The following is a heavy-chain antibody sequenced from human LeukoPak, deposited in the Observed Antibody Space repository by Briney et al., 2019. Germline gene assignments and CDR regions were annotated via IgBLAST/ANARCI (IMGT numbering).Heavy chain of an antibody. V-gene: IGHV3-30*18. Sequence: PGGSLRLSCAASGFTFSSYGMHWVRQAPGKGLEGGAGISYDGRNDEYADSVKGRFTISTDNSKNTLYLQMNSLSAEDTAVYFCAKELQVAGTFDYWGQGPLVTVSS. CDR3: AKELQVAGTFDY. CDR2: ISYDGRND. CDR1: GFTFSSYG. J-gene: IGHJ4*02. D-gene: IGHD6-19*01.